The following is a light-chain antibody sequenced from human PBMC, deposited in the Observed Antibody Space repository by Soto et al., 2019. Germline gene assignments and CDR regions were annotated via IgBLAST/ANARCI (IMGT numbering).Light chain of an antibody. Sequence: EIVMTQSPATLSVSPGERAALSCRASQSVNGNLAWYQQTPGQAPRLLIYGASTRATGIPARFSGSGFGTEFTLTISSLKSEDFAVYYCQQYNYRPPAFGQGTRLXIK. CDR1: QSVNGN. V-gene: IGKV3-15*01. J-gene: IGKJ5*01. CDR2: GAS. CDR3: QQYNYRPPA.